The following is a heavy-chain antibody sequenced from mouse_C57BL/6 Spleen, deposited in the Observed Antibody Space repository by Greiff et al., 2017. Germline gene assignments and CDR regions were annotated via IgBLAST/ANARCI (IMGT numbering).Heavy chain of an antibody. Sequence: QVQLQQSGAELVKPGASVKISCKASGYAFSSYWMNWVKQRPGKGLEWIGQIYPGDGDTNYNGKFKGQATLTADKSSSTAYMQLSSLTSEDSAVYFCARHYYGTSMDYWGQGTSVTVSS. CDR2: IYPGDGDT. V-gene: IGHV1-80*01. D-gene: IGHD1-1*01. CDR1: GYAFSSYW. CDR3: ARHYYGTSMDY. J-gene: IGHJ4*01.